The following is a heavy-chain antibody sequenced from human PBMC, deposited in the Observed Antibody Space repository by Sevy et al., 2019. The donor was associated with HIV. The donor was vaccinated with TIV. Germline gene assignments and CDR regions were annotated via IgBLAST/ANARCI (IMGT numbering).Heavy chain of an antibody. Sequence: GGSLRLSCAASGFTVSSNYMSWVRQAPGKGLEWVSVIYSGGSTYYADSVKGRFTISRDNSKNALYLQMSSLRAEDTAIYYCAKLPSTVMFREKGYWGQGTRVTVSS. V-gene: IGHV3-53*01. CDR2: IYSGGST. J-gene: IGHJ4*02. CDR1: GFTVSSNY. D-gene: IGHD3-10*01. CDR3: AKLPSTVMFREKGY.